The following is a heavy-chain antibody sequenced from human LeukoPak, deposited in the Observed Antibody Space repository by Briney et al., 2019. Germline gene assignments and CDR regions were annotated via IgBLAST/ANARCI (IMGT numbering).Heavy chain of an antibody. D-gene: IGHD3-22*01. CDR2: INPSGGST. CDR1: GYTLTSYY. V-gene: IGHV1-46*01. J-gene: IGHJ4*02. Sequence: ASVNVSCKASGYTLTSYYMHWVRQAPGQGLEWMGIINPSGGSTSYAQKFQGRVNMTRDTSTRTVYMELSSLRSEDTAVYYCARGGDGSSGYRFDYWGQGTLVTVSS. CDR3: ARGGDGSSGYRFDY.